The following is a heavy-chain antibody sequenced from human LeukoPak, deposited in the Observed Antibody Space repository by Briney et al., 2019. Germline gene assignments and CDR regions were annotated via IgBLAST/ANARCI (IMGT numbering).Heavy chain of an antibody. CDR3: TTVFQPLGYCSSTSCYPNY. CDR1: GFTFSNAW. CDR2: IKSKTDGGAT. V-gene: IGHV3-15*01. D-gene: IGHD2-2*01. Sequence: GGSLRLSCDASGFTFSNAWMSWVRQAPGKGLEWVGRIKSKTDGGATDYAAPVKGRFTISRDVSKNTLYLQMNSLKTEDTAVYYCTTVFQPLGYCSSTSCYPNYWGQGTLVTVSS. J-gene: IGHJ4*02.